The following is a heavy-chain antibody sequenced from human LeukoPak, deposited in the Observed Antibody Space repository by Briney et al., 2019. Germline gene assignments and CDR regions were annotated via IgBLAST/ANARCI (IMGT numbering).Heavy chain of an antibody. CDR2: IKQDGSEK. D-gene: IGHD2-21*01. J-gene: IGHJ3*02. V-gene: IGHV3-7*03. CDR1: GFTFSSYW. Sequence: GGSLRLSCAASGFTFSSYWMHWVRQAPGKGLEWVANIKQDGSEKYYVDSVKGRFSISRDNARNSLHLQMNSLRAEDTAVYYCARDCGIPRIDCGDSLDIWGQGTMVTVSS. CDR3: ARDCGIPRIDCGDSLDI.